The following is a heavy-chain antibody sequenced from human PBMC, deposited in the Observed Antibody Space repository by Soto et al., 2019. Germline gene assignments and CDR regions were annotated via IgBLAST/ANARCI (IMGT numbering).Heavy chain of an antibody. Sequence: PGGSLRLSXAASGFTFSNAWMSWVRQAPGKGLEWVGRIKSKTDAGTIDYAAPAKGRFAISRDDSKNTLYLQMNNLETEDTGVYYCTTDRRVRGVSMDVWGQGTTVTVSS. CDR3: TTDRRVRGVSMDV. V-gene: IGHV3-15*01. CDR1: GFTFSNAW. D-gene: IGHD3-10*01. J-gene: IGHJ6*02. CDR2: IKSKTDAGTI.